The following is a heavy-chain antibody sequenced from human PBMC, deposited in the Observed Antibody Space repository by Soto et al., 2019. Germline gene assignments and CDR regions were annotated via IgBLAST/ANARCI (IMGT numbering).Heavy chain of an antibody. CDR3: ANRGYSYGFVIY. J-gene: IGHJ4*02. CDR1: GGTFSSYT. V-gene: IGHV1-69*02. D-gene: IGHD5-18*01. CDR2: IIPMLGIA. Sequence: QVQLVQSGAEVKKPGSSVKVSCKASGGTFSSYTFSWVRQAPGQGLEWMGRIIPMLGIANYAQKFQGRVTITADKSTSTAYMELSGLRSEDPAVYYCANRGYSYGFVIYWGQGTLVTVSS.